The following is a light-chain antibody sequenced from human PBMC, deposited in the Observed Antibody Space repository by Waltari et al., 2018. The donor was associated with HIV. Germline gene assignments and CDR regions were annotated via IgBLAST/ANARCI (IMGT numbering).Light chain of an antibody. J-gene: IGKJ4*01. V-gene: IGKV1-39*01. CDR1: QSISSY. CDR2: AAS. CDR3: QQSYSTLALT. Sequence: DLQMTQSPSSLSASVGDRVPITCRASQSISSYLNWYQQKPGKAPKLLIYAASSLQSGVPSRFSGSGSGTDFTLTISSLQPEDFATYYCQQSYSTLALTFGGGTKVEIK.